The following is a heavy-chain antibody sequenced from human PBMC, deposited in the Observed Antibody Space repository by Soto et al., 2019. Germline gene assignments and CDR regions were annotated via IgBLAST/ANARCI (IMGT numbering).Heavy chain of an antibody. CDR1: GGSFSGYY. V-gene: IGHV4-34*01. D-gene: IGHD3-3*01. CDR2: INHSGST. J-gene: IGHJ5*02. Sequence: SETLSLTCAVYGGSFSGYYWSWIRQPPGKGLEWIGEINHSGSTNYNPSLKSRVTISVDTSKNQFSLKLSSVTAADTAVYYFARGRRLKVLRFLENSNWFDPWGQGTLVTVSS. CDR3: ARGRRLKVLRFLENSNWFDP.